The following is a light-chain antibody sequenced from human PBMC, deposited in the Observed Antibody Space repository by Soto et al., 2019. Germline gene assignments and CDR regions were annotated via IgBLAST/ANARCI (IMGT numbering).Light chain of an antibody. J-gene: IGLJ1*01. CDR1: SSDVGSYNL. CDR3: CSYAGSETYV. CDR2: EVS. Sequence: QSALTQPASVSGSPGQSITISCTGTSSDVGSYNLVSWYQQRPGKAPKLMIYEVSKRPSGVSNRFSGSKSGNTASLTISGLQTEDEADYYCCSYAGSETYVFGTGTKLTVL. V-gene: IGLV2-23*02.